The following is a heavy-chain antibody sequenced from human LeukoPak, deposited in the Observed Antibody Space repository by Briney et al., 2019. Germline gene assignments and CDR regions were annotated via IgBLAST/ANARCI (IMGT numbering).Heavy chain of an antibody. CDR2: ISSSGSTI. V-gene: IGHV3-48*03. D-gene: IGHD2-21*01. CDR1: GFTFSSYD. Sequence: TGGSLRLSCAASGFTFSSYDMDWVRQAPGKGLEWLSYISSSGSTIHYSDSVKGRFTISRDNAKNSLYLQMNSLRAEDTAVYYCARPRIPDAFEVWGQGTMVTVSS. J-gene: IGHJ3*01. CDR3: ARPRIPDAFEV.